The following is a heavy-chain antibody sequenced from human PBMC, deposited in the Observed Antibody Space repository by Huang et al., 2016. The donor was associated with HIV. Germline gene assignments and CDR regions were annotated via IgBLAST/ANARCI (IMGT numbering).Heavy chain of an antibody. CDR2: SNWKSGNI. D-gene: IGHD3-16*01. J-gene: IGHJ3*01. CDR1: GFTFDDYA. V-gene: IGHV3-9*01. CDR3: AKDWGYDFGAFDF. Sequence: EVQLVESGGGLVRPGRSLRLSCAASGFTFDDYAMHWVRQTPAKGQEWVSGSNWKSGNIADADSVRGRFTISRDNAKNSLYLQMNSLRPEDTALYYCAKDWGYDFGAFDFWGRGTMVTVSS.